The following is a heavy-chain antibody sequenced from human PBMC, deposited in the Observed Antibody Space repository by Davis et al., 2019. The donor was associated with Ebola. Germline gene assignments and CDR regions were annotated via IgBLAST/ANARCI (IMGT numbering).Heavy chain of an antibody. J-gene: IGHJ6*04. CDR2: IKTDGTMT. CDR3: ARGGIAVAGVLYYYYGMDV. CDR1: GFTFSSYA. V-gene: IGHV3-74*01. Sequence: HTGGSLRLSCAASGFTFSSYAMSWVRQAPGKGLVWVSRIKTDGTMTGYGDSVQGRFTISRDNAKNSLYLQMNSLRSEDTAVYYCARGGIAVAGVLYYYYGMDVWGKGTTVTVSS. D-gene: IGHD6-19*01.